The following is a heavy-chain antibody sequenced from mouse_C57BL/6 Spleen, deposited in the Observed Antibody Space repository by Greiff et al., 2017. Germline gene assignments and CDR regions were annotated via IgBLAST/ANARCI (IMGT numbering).Heavy chain of an antibody. J-gene: IGHJ2*01. CDR1: GYTFTSYW. V-gene: IGHV1-64*01. Sequence: QVQLQQPGAELVKPGASVKLSCKASGYTFTSYWMHWVKQRPGQGLEWIGMIHPNSGSTNYNEKFKSKATLTVDKSSSTAYMQLSSLTSEDSAVYYCARRGDDGHFDYWGQGTTLTVSS. CDR2: IHPNSGST. CDR3: ARRGDDGHFDY. D-gene: IGHD2-3*01.